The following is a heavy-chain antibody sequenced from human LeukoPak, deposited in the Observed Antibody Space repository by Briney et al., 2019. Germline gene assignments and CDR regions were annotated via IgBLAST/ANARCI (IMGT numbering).Heavy chain of an antibody. CDR3: AREEGSGSYYY. CDR1: GGSINSYY. D-gene: IGHD3-10*01. Sequence: SETLSLTCTVSGGSINSYYWSWIRQPPGKGLECIGYIQYTGSTNYNPSHKSRHTISRDASKSQFSLKLSSVTAADTAVYYCAREEGSGSYYYWGQGTVVSVS. CDR2: IQYTGST. J-gene: IGHJ4*02. V-gene: IGHV4-59*12.